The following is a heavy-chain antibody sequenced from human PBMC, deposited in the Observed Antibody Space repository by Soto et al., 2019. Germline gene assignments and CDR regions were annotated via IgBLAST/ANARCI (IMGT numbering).Heavy chain of an antibody. CDR1: GGSFSGYY. Sequence: PSETLSLTCAVYGGSFSGYYWSWIRQPPGKGLEWIGEINHSGSTNYNPSLKSRVTISVDTSKNQFSLKLSSVTAADTAVFYCAIESKRNDEYYFDYWGQGTQVTVSS. J-gene: IGHJ4*02. D-gene: IGHD1-1*01. V-gene: IGHV4-34*01. CDR3: AIESKRNDEYYFDY. CDR2: INHSGST.